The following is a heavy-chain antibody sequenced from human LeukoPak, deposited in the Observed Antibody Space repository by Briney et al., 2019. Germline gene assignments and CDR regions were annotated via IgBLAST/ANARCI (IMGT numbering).Heavy chain of an antibody. CDR1: GGSFRGYY. V-gene: IGHV4-34*01. CDR2: INHSGST. CDR3: ARVGRFYSSVYYFDY. J-gene: IGHJ4*02. Sequence: TLSLTCAVYGGSFRGYYWSWIRQPPGKGLEWIGEINHSGSTNYNPSLKSRVTISVDTSKNQFSLKLSSVTAADTAVYYCARVGRFYSSVYYFDYWGQGTLVTVSS. D-gene: IGHD1-26*01.